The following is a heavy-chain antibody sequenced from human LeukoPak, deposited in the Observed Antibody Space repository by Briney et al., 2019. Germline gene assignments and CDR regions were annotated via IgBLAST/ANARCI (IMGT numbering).Heavy chain of an antibody. CDR3: ATLRWGSGRYAGDY. CDR1: GFIFSSYE. CDR2: ISTSDSTI. J-gene: IGHJ4*02. D-gene: IGHD6-19*01. V-gene: IGHV3-48*03. Sequence: GGSLRLSCAASGFIFSSYEMHWVRQAPGKGLEWVSYISTSDSTIYYADSVEGRFTISRDDAKNSLYLQMNSLRVEDTALYYCATLRWGSGRYAGDYWGQGSLVTVSS.